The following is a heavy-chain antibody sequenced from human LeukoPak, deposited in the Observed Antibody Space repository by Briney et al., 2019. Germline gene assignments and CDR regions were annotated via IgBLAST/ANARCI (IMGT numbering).Heavy chain of an antibody. CDR3: ARDRYCSSISCFIGRFDP. J-gene: IGHJ5*02. D-gene: IGHD2-2*01. V-gene: IGHV1-2*02. CDR1: GYTFTGYY. Sequence: ASVKVSCKASGYTFTGYYMHWVRQAPGQGLEWMGWINPNTGGTNYAQNFQGRVTMTRDTSISTAYLDLSGLTSDDTAMYYCARDRYCSSISCFIGRFDPWGQGTLVTVSS. CDR2: INPNTGGT.